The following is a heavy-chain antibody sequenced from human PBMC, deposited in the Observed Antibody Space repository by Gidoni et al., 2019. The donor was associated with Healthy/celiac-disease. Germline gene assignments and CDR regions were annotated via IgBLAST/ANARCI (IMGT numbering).Heavy chain of an antibody. CDR3: TRALDYGSGSLYYYYYGMDV. D-gene: IGHD3-10*01. CDR1: GFTFGDYA. V-gene: IGHV3-49*03. CDR2: IRRKAYGGTK. J-gene: IGHJ6*02. Sequence: EVQLVESGGGLVQPGRSLRLSCTASGFTFGDYAMSWFRQAPGKGLEWVGFIRRKAYGGTKEYAASVKGRFTISRDDSKSIAYLQMNSLKTEDTAVYYCTRALDYGSGSLYYYYYGMDVWGQGTTVTVSS.